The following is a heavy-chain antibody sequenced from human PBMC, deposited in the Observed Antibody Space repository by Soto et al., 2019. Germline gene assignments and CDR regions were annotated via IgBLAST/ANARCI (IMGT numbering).Heavy chain of an antibody. Sequence: QITLKESGPTLVKPTQTLTLTCTFSGFSLSTSGVGVGWIRQPPGKALEWLALVYWDGDELYRPSLRSRLTITKYTSKTQVVLTMTTMDPVDTATYDCAPRREGVIAEAGTFDYWGQGTLVPVSS. V-gene: IGHV2-5*02. CDR2: VYWDGDE. CDR3: APRREGVIAEAGTFDY. J-gene: IGHJ4*02. D-gene: IGHD6-13*01. CDR1: GFSLSTSGVG.